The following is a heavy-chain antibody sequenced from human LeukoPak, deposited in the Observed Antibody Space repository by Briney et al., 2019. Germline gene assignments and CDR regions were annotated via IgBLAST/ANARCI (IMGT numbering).Heavy chain of an antibody. V-gene: IGHV3-73*01. CDR2: IRSKANSYAT. D-gene: IGHD1-26*01. CDR1: GFTFSGSP. CDR3: TRINPTSGSCYDAFDI. J-gene: IGHJ3*02. Sequence: PGGSLRLSCAASGFTFSGSPMHWVRQASGKGLEWVGRIRSKANSYATAYAASVKGRFTISRDDSKNTAYLQMNSLKTEDTAVYYCTRINPTSGSCYDAFDIWGQGTMVTVSS.